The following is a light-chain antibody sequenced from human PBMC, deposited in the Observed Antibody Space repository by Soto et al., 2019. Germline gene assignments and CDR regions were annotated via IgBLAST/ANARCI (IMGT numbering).Light chain of an antibody. CDR1: QGISTF. V-gene: IGKV1-39*01. CDR3: QQSYALVRT. J-gene: IGKJ4*01. CDR2: AAS. Sequence: DIPRNEATSSLSTSFAYTCTITSRASQGISTFLNWYQQKPGKAPRLLIYAASRLQSGVPARFSGSGVETDFTLTITSLQPEDFGIYYCQQSYALVRTFGGGTKVDI.